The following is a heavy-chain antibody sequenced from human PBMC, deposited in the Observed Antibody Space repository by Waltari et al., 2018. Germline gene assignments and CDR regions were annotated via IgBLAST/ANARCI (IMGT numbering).Heavy chain of an antibody. CDR1: GFTTLSTFGGFA. CDR2: ISGSGASA. D-gene: IGHD3-10*01. Sequence: EVQLLESGGRLVQPGGSLTLSCAASGFTTLSTFGGFAIGWVRQAPGKGLEWVSTISGSGASAFYADSVQGRFTISRDNSDNTLRLQMNSLRADDTALYYCAKGQKGYGSGSHDYWGQGTLVTVSS. J-gene: IGHJ4*02. CDR3: AKGQKGYGSGSHDY. V-gene: IGHV3-23*01.